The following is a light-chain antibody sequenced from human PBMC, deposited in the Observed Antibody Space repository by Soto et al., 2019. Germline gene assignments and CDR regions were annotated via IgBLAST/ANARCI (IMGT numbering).Light chain of an antibody. CDR3: QVWDGSSDHGV. CDR1: DIGSES. CDR2: YDT. V-gene: IGLV3-21*04. Sequence: SYELTQPPSVSVAQGKTARITCGGNDIGSESVHWYQQKPGQAPVLVIYYDTNRPSGIPERFSGSNSGNTATLTISRVEAGDEADYYCQVWDGSSDHGVFGGGTKVTVL. J-gene: IGLJ3*02.